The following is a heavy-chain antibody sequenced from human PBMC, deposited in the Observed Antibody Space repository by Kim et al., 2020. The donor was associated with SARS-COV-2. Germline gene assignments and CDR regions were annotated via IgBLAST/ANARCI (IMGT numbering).Heavy chain of an antibody. D-gene: IGHD3-22*01. V-gene: IGHV3-7*04. J-gene: IGHJ3*02. Sequence: DSVKGRFTIARDNAKNSLYLQMNSMRAEDTAVYYFAWSSYYYDSAGAFDIWGQGTMVTVSS. CDR3: AWSSYYYDSAGAFDI.